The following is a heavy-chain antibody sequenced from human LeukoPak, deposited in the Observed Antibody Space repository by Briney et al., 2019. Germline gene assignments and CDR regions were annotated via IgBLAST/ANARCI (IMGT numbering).Heavy chain of an antibody. CDR1: GFTFSSYA. CDR2: ISGSGGST. Sequence: GGSLRLSCAASGFTFSSYAMSWVRQAPGKGLEWVSAISGSGGSTYYADSVKGRFTISRDNSKNTLYLQMNSLRAEDTAVYYCLRWGYDSSGYPHFGYWGQGTLVTVSS. CDR3: LRWGYDSSGYPHFGY. D-gene: IGHD3-22*01. J-gene: IGHJ4*02. V-gene: IGHV3-23*01.